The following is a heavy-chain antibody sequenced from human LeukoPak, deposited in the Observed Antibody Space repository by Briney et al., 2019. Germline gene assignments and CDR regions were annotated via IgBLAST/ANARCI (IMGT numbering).Heavy chain of an antibody. D-gene: IGHD3-10*01. CDR1: GYSFSSYG. Sequence: ASVKVSCTASGYSFSSYGVSWIRQAPGQGLEWRGWISAHNANTNYDQKFQGRVTMTTDTATSTTYMELRSLRSDDTAFYYCARGFRGGLPFDYWGQGTLVTVSS. V-gene: IGHV1-18*01. CDR2: ISAHNANT. J-gene: IGHJ4*02. CDR3: ARGFRGGLPFDY.